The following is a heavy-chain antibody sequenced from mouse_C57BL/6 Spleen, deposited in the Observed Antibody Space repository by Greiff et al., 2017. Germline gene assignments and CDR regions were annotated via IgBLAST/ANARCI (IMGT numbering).Heavy chain of an antibody. CDR1: GFTFTDYY. CDR3: ARISYWYFDV. V-gene: IGHV7-3*01. Sequence: EVKLMESGGGLVQPGGSLSLSCAASGFTFTDYYMSWVRQPPGKALEWLGFIRNKANGYTTEYSASVKGRFTISRDNSQSILYLQMNALRAEDSATYYCARISYWYFDVWGTGTTVTVSS. CDR2: IRNKANGYTT. J-gene: IGHJ1*03.